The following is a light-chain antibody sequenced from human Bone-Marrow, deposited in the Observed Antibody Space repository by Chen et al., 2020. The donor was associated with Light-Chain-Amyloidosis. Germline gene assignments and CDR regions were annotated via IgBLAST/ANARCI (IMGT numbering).Light chain of an antibody. J-gene: IGLJ3*02. Sequence: SYVLTQPSSVSVAPGQTATIACWGNNIGSTSVHWYQQTPGQAPLLVVYDDSYRPSGIPERLSGSNSGNTATLTISRVEAGDEADYYCQVWDRSSDRPVFGGGTKLTVL. CDR1: NIGSTS. CDR2: DDS. V-gene: IGLV3-21*02. CDR3: QVWDRSSDRPV.